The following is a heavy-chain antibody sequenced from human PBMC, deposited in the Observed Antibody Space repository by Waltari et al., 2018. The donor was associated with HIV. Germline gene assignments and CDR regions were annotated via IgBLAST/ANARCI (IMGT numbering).Heavy chain of an antibody. V-gene: IGHV3-21*01. J-gene: IGHJ4*02. CDR2: ISSSSSYI. Sequence: EVQLVASGGGLVKPGGSLRLSCAASGFTFSSYSMNWVRQAPGKGLEWVSSISSSSSYIYYADSVKGRFTISRDNAKNSLYLQMNSLRAEDTAVYYCARGDRSLTCFDYWGQGTLVTVSS. CDR1: GFTFSSYS. CDR3: ARGDRSLTCFDY.